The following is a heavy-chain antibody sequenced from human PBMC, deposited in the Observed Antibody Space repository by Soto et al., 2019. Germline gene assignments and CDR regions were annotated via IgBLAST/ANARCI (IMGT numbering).Heavy chain of an antibody. D-gene: IGHD3-3*01. CDR3: ARKITIFGVVPYYFDY. J-gene: IGHJ4*02. CDR2: IYYSGST. Sequence: SETLSLTCAVSGGSISSYYWSWIRQPPGKGLEWIGYIYYSGSTNYNPSLKSRVTISVDTSKNQFSLKLSSVTAADTAVYYCARKITIFGVVPYYFDYWGQGTLVTVSS. CDR1: GGSISSYY. V-gene: IGHV4-59*08.